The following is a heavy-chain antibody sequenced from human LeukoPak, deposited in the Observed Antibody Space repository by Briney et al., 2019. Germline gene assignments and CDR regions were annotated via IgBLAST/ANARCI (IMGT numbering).Heavy chain of an antibody. J-gene: IGHJ6*03. D-gene: IGHD2-2*01. Sequence: SETLSPTCTVSGGSISSYYWSWIRQPAGKGLEWIGRIYTSGSTNYNPSLKSRVTMSVDTSKNQFSLKLSSVTAADTAVYYCARVSTSAVNYYYYYYMDVWGKGTTVTVSS. CDR1: GGSISSYY. CDR3: ARVSTSAVNYYYYYYMDV. CDR2: IYTSGST. V-gene: IGHV4-4*07.